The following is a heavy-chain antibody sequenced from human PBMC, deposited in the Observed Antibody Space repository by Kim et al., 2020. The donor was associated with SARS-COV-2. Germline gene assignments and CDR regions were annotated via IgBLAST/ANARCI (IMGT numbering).Heavy chain of an antibody. CDR2: IIPIFGTA. J-gene: IGHJ6*02. V-gene: IGHV1-69*13. D-gene: IGHD1-26*01. Sequence: SVKVSCKASGGTFSSYAISWVRQAPGQGLEWMGGIIPIFGTANYAQKFQGRVTITADESTSTAYMELSSLRSEDTAVYYCAREASDSRPVGATTGGGYYYYYGMDVWGQGTTVTVSS. CDR3: AREASDSRPVGATTGGGYYYYYGMDV. CDR1: GGTFSSYA.